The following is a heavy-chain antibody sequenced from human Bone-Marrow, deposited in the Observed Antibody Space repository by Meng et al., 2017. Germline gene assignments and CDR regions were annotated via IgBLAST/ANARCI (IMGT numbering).Heavy chain of an antibody. V-gene: IGHV3-15*01. CDR1: GFTFSNAW. J-gene: IGHJ4*02. CDR3: TTHDYGDY. CDR2: IKSKTDGGTT. Sequence: EVQLWESGGVCVKPGGSCVLSCAAFGFTFSNAWMSWVRQAPGKGLEVVGSIKSKTDGGTTDYAAPVKGRFTISRDDSKNTLYLQMNSLKTEDTAVYYCTTHDYGDYWGQGTLVTVFS.